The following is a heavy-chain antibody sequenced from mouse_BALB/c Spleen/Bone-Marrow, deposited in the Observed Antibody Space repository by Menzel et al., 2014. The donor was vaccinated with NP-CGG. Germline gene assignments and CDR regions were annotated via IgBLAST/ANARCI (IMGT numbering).Heavy chain of an antibody. J-gene: IGHJ3*01. D-gene: IGHD1-1*01. V-gene: IGHV14-3*02. Sequence: VQLQQSGAELVKPGASVKLSCTASGFNIKDTYMHWVKQRPEQGLEWIGRIDPANGNTKYDPKFQGKATITADTSSNTAYLQLSSLTSGDTAVYHCAPYYYGSSSFAYWGQGTLVTVSA. CDR1: GFNIKDTY. CDR2: IDPANGNT. CDR3: APYYYGSSSFAY.